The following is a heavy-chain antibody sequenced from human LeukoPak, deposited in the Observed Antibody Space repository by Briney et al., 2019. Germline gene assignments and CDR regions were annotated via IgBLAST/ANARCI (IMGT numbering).Heavy chain of an antibody. D-gene: IGHD6-13*01. J-gene: IGHJ5*02. V-gene: IGHV3-30-3*01. CDR2: ISYDGSNK. Sequence: GGSLRLSCAASGFTFSSYAMHWVRQAPGKGLEWVAVISYDGSNKYYADSVKGRFTISRDNSKNTLYLQMNSLRAEDTAVYYRARARRYSSSWYREEDNWFDPWGQGTLVTVSS. CDR3: ARARRYSSSWYREEDNWFDP. CDR1: GFTFSSYA.